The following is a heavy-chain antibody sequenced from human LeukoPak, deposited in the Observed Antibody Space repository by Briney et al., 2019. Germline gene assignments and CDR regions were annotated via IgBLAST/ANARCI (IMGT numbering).Heavy chain of an antibody. CDR1: GGSFSGYY. CDR2: INHSGST. V-gene: IGHV4-34*01. Sequence: SETLSLTCAVYGGSFSGYYWSWIRQPPGKGLEWIGEINHSGSTNYNPSLKSRVTISVDTSKNQFSLKLSSVTAADTAVYYCARVPPGMITFGGVTVRGYYFDYWGQGTLVTVSS. J-gene: IGHJ4*02. D-gene: IGHD3-16*02. CDR3: ARVPPGMITFGGVTVRGYYFDY.